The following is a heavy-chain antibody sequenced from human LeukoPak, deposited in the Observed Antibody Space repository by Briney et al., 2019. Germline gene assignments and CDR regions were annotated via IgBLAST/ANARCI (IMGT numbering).Heavy chain of an antibody. CDR3: ARSQGQLYCSTSSCYYFDY. CDR2: LSYDGTNK. Sequence: GGSLRLSCAASGFTLSTYTMHCVRQAPGKGLEWVAVLSYDGTNKYNADSVKGRFTVSRDSSKNTLYLQMNSLRAEETAVYYCARSQGQLYCSTSSCYYFDYWGQGTLVTVSS. D-gene: IGHD2-2*01. V-gene: IGHV3-30-3*01. CDR1: GFTLSTYT. J-gene: IGHJ4*02.